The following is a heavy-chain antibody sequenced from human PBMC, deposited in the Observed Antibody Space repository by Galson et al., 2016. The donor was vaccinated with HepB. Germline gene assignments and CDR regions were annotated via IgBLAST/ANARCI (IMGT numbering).Heavy chain of an antibody. D-gene: IGHD2-21*01. Sequence: SLRLSCAASGFTFSMYGMSWVRQAPGKGLEWVSTISGSGDETNYADSVKGRFTFSRDNSKNTLYLQMTSLRAEDTAVYYCASGIVVTTSNSFWYSDLWGRGTLVTVSS. V-gene: IGHV3-23*01. J-gene: IGHJ2*01. CDR3: ASGIVVTTSNSFWYSDL. CDR1: GFTFSMYG. CDR2: ISGSGDET.